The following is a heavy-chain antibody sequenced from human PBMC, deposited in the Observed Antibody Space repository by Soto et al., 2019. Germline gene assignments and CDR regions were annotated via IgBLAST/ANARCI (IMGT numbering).Heavy chain of an antibody. V-gene: IGHV2-5*02. J-gene: IGHJ4*02. CDR1: GFSLSTSGVG. CDR3: AHCSLSGHGSGWPDY. Sequence: QITLKESGPTLVKPTQTLTLTCTFSGFSLSTSGVGVGWIRQPPGKALEWLALIYWDDDKRYSPSLKSRLTITKDTSKNQVVLTMTNMDPVDTATYYCAHCSLSGHGSGWPDYWGQGTLVTVSS. CDR2: IYWDDDK. D-gene: IGHD6-19*01.